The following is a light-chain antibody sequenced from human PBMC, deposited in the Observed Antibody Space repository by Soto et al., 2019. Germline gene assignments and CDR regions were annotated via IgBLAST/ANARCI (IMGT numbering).Light chain of an antibody. J-gene: IGKJ5*01. CDR3: QRGDT. Sequence: EIVLTQSPATLSLSPGEKDTISSRASQSVSSNLAWYQQKPGQAPRLLIYDASNRATGIPARFSGSGSGTDFTLTISRLEPEDFAVYYCQRGDTFGQGTRLEIK. CDR2: DAS. CDR1: QSVSSN. V-gene: IGKV3-11*01.